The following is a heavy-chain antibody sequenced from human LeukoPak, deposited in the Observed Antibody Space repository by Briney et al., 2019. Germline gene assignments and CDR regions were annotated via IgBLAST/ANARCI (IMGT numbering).Heavy chain of an antibody. V-gene: IGHV4-4*07. Sequence: KASETLSLTCTVSGGSISSYYWSWIRQPAGKGLEWIGRIYTSGSTNYNPSLKSRVTISVDTSKNQFSLKLSSVTAADTAVYYCARRLVGNLWYNWFDPWGQGTLVTVSS. CDR2: IYTSGST. D-gene: IGHD2-8*02. CDR1: GGSISSYY. J-gene: IGHJ5*02. CDR3: ARRLVGNLWYNWFDP.